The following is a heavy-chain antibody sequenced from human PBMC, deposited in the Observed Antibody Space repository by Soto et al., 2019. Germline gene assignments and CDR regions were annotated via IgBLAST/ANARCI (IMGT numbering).Heavy chain of an antibody. CDR2: IYPGDSDT. Sequence: GESLKISCKGSGYNFTNYLIGWVRQMPGKGLEWMGIIYPGDSDTTYSPSFQGQVTISADKSISTAYLQWSSLRASDTAMYYCARRGYCSGGSCPRAFDIWGQGTKGTVS. CDR3: ARRGYCSGGSCPRAFDI. V-gene: IGHV5-51*01. D-gene: IGHD2-15*01. J-gene: IGHJ3*02. CDR1: GYNFTNYL.